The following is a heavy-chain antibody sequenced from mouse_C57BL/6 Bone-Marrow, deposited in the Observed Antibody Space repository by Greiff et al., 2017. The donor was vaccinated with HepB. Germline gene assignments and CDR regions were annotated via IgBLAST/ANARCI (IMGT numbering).Heavy chain of an antibody. Sequence: VQLQQPGAELVKPGASVKLSCKASGYTFTSYWMHWVKKRPGQGLEWIGMIPPNSGSTNYNEKFKSKATLTVDKSSSTAYMQLSSLTSEDSAVYYCTRRGIYDYALYYWGQGTTLTVSS. J-gene: IGHJ2*01. CDR2: IPPNSGST. D-gene: IGHD2-4*01. CDR3: TRRGIYDYALYY. CDR1: GYTFTSYW. V-gene: IGHV1-64*01.